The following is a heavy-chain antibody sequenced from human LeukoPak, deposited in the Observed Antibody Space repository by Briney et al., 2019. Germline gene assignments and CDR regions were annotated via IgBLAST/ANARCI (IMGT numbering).Heavy chain of an antibody. D-gene: IGHD2-21*01. Sequence: PSETLSLTCTVSGVSISNYYWSWIRQPAGKGLEWIGRIYTSGTTHYTPSLKSRVTMSLGTSKDQFSLKMNSVIAADTAVYYCARDGPLAYCGGDCYSFDPWGQGTLVTVSS. V-gene: IGHV4-4*07. J-gene: IGHJ5*02. CDR3: ARDGPLAYCGGDCYSFDP. CDR2: IYTSGTT. CDR1: GVSISNYY.